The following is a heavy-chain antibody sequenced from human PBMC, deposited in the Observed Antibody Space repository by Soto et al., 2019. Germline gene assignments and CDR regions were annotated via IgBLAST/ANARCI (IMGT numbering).Heavy chain of an antibody. CDR1: GGSISSGGYY. J-gene: IGHJ1*01. CDR2: IYYSGST. Sequence: PSETLSLTCTVSGGSISSGGYYWSWIRQHPGKGLEWIGYIYYSGSTYYNPSLKSRVTISVDTSKNQLSLKLSSVTAADTAVYYCARGWGGYFQHWGQGTLVTVS. D-gene: IGHD3-16*01. V-gene: IGHV4-31*03. CDR3: ARGWGGYFQH.